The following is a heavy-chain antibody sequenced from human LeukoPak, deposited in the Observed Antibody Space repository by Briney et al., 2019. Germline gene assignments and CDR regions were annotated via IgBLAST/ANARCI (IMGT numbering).Heavy chain of an antibody. CDR3: ASQGARYCSSTSCYRPFDY. CDR1: GGTFSSYA. CDR2: IIPIFGTA. D-gene: IGHD2-2*01. V-gene: IGHV1-69*13. J-gene: IGHJ4*02. Sequence: GASVKVSCKASGGTFSSYAISWVRQAPGQGLEWMGGIIPIFGTANYAQKFQGRVTITADESTGTAYMELSSLRSEDTAVYYCASQGARYCSSTSCYRPFDYWGQGTLVTVSS.